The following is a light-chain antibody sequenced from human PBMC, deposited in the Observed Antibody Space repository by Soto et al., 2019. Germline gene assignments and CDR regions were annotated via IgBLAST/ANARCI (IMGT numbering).Light chain of an antibody. CDR2: DVR. Sequence: QSVLTQPASVSGSPGQSITISCTGTSGDVGGYDYVSWYQQHPGKAPKLMIYDVRNRPSGFSNRFSGSKSGNTASLTIAGLQAEDEADYYCSSYTSSNTLVVFGGGTKLTVL. J-gene: IGLJ2*01. CDR1: SGDVGGYDY. V-gene: IGLV2-14*03. CDR3: SSYTSSNTLVV.